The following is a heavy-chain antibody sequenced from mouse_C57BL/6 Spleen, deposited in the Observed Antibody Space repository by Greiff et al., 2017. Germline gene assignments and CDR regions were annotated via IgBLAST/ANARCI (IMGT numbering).Heavy chain of an antibody. CDR3: AGAPYYGSSGWYFDV. V-gene: IGHV1-55*01. D-gene: IGHD1-1*01. CDR2: IYPGSGST. CDR1: GYTFTSYW. J-gene: IGHJ1*03. Sequence: VQLQQPGAELVKPGASVKMSCKASGYTFTSYWITWVKQRPGQGLEWIGDIYPGSGSTNYNEKFKSKATLTVDTSSSTAYMQRSSLTSEDAAVYYCAGAPYYGSSGWYFDVWGKGTTVTVSS.